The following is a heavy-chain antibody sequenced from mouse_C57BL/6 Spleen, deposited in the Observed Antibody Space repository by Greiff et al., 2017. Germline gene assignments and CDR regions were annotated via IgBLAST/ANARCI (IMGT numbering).Heavy chain of an antibody. CDR1: GYAFSSYW. Sequence: VQLQQSGAELVKPGASVKISCKASGYAFSSYWMNWVKPRPGKGLEWIGQIYPGDGDTNYNGKFKGKATLTADKSSSTAYMQLSSLTSEDSAVYFCARKTHFDYWGQGTTLTVSS. V-gene: IGHV1-80*01. CDR3: ARKTHFDY. J-gene: IGHJ2*01. CDR2: IYPGDGDT.